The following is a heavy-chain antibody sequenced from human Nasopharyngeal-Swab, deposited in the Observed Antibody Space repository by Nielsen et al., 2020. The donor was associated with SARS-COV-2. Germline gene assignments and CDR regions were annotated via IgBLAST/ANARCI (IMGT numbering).Heavy chain of an antibody. CDR3: ARAYTNNGWGHFDH. V-gene: IGHV3-30-3*01. CDR2: ISYDGSSK. CDR1: GFTFSNFA. Sequence: GGSLRLSCAASGFTFSNFAMHWVRQAPGKGLEWVAVISYDGSSKYDADSVRGRFTVSRDNSINTLHLQMSSLKIEDTAVYYCARAYTNNGWGHFDHWGQGTLVTVSS. J-gene: IGHJ4*02. D-gene: IGHD6-19*01.